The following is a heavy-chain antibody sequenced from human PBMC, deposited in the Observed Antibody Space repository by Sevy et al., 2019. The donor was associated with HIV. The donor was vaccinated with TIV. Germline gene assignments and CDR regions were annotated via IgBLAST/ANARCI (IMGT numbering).Heavy chain of an antibody. J-gene: IGHJ4*02. CDR3: VRELYYYGSGHVY. V-gene: IGHV3-48*02. D-gene: IGHD3-10*01. CDR1: GFTFSSYS. Sequence: GGSLRLSCAASGFTFSSYSMNWVRQAPGKGLEWVSYISSSSSTIYCSDSVKGRFTISRDNAKNSLYLQMNSLRDEDTAVYYCVRELYYYGSGHVYWGQGTLVTVSS. CDR2: ISSSSSTI.